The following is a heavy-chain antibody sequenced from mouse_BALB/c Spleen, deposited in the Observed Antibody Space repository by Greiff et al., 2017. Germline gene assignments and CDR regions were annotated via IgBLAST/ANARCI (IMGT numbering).Heavy chain of an antibody. CDR3: ARMDGNYVWYFDV. J-gene: IGHJ1*01. Sequence: QVQLQQSGAELMKPGASVKISCKATGYTFSSYWIEWVKQRPGHGLEWIGEILPGSGSTNYNEKFKGKATFTADTSSNTAYMQLSSLTSEDSAVYYCARMDGNYVWYFDVWGAGTTVTVSS. CDR1: GYTFSSYW. CDR2: ILPGSGST. D-gene: IGHD2-1*01. V-gene: IGHV1-9*01.